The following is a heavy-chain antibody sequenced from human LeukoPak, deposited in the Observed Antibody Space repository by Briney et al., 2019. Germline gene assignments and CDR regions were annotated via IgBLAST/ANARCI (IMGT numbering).Heavy chain of an antibody. D-gene: IGHD6-6*01. J-gene: IGHJ4*02. CDR1: GFTFSSYS. Sequence: PGGSLRLSCAASGFTFSSYSMNWVRQAPGKGLEWVSSISSSSSYIYYADSVKGRFTISRDNAKNSLYLQMNSLRAEDTAVYYCARDNRLDSSSGIGYWGQETLVTVSS. CDR2: ISSSSSYI. V-gene: IGHV3-21*01. CDR3: ARDNRLDSSSGIGY.